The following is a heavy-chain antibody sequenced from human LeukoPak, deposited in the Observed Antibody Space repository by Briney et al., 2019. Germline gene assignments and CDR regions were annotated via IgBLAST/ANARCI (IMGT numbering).Heavy chain of an antibody. V-gene: IGHV5-51*01. D-gene: IGHD6-13*01. CDR2: IYPGDSDT. Sequence: GESLKISCKGSGYSFTSYWIGWVRQMPRKGLEWMGIIYPGDSDTRYSPSFQGQVTISADKSISTAYLQWSSLKASETAMYYCARPRSTYSSSWPEFDYWGQGTLVTVSS. CDR1: GYSFTSYW. J-gene: IGHJ4*02. CDR3: ARPRSTYSSSWPEFDY.